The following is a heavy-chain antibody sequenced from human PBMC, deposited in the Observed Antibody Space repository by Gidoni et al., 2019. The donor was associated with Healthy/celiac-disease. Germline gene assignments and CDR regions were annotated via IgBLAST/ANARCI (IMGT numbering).Heavy chain of an antibody. J-gene: IGHJ4*02. CDR1: GFTFSSDW. CDR2: IKQDGSEK. CDR3: ARDPRYSSSFDY. Sequence: EVQLVESGGGLVQPGGSLRLSCAASGFTFSSDWMSWVRQAPGKGLEWVANIKQDGSEKYYVDSVKGRFTISRDNAKNSLYLQMNSLRAEDTAVYYCARDPRYSSSFDYWGQGTLVTVSS. D-gene: IGHD6-6*01. V-gene: IGHV3-7*01.